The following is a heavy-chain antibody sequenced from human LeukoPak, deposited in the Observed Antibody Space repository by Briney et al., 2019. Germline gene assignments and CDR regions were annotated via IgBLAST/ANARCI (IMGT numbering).Heavy chain of an antibody. Sequence: GSLRLSCAASGFTFSSYVMSWIRQPPGKGLEWIGSIYYSGSTYYNPSLKSRVTISVDTSKNQFSLKLSSVTAADTAVYYCATRWGGQQLPDYFDYWGQGTLVTVSS. CDR3: ATRWGGQQLPDYFDY. D-gene: IGHD6-13*01. V-gene: IGHV4-39*01. CDR1: GFTFSSYVM. J-gene: IGHJ4*02. CDR2: IYYSGST.